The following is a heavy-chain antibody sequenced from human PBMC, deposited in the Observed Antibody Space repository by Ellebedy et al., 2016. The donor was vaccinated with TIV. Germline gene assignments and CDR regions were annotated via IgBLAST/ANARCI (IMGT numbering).Heavy chain of an antibody. J-gene: IGHJ4*02. CDR3: TRETNPPPGALAGTGFDC. CDR2: KRFDGRNE. V-gene: IGHV3-30*02. Sequence: PGGSLRLSCVASGFSFSTYGMHWVRQAPGKGLEWVAFKRFDGRNEYNGDSVKGRFIISRDLSKNTLYLQMNRMTSDAPGIYYCTRETNPPPGALAGTGFDCWGQGTLVIVSS. D-gene: IGHD6-19*01. CDR1: GFSFSTYG.